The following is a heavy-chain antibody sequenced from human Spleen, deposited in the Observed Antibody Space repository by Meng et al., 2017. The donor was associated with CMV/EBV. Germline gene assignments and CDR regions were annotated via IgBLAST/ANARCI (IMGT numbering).Heavy chain of an antibody. Sequence: GGSLSLSCKGSGNTLTNYWIGWVRQMPGKGLEWMGIIYPGDSDTRYSPSFQGQVIISADKSMNTAYLQWSSLKASDTAMYYCARHRRSSTSCYDYWGQGTLVTVSS. CDR1: GNTLTNYW. CDR2: IYPGDSDT. D-gene: IGHD2-2*01. J-gene: IGHJ4*02. CDR3: ARHRRSSTSCYDY. V-gene: IGHV5-51*01.